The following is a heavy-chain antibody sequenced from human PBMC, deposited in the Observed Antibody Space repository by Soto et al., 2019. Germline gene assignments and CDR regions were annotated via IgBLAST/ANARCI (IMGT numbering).Heavy chain of an antibody. J-gene: IGHJ6*02. D-gene: IGHD2-2*02. V-gene: IGHV3-30*18. CDR3: AKVMTYCSSTSCYSGYYYGMDV. CDR1: GFTFSSYG. Sequence: GGSLRLSYAASGFTFSSYGMHWVRQAPGKGLEWVAVISYDGSNKYYADSVKGRFTISRDNSKNTLYLQMNSLRAEDTAVYYCAKVMTYCSSTSCYSGYYYGMDVWGQGTTVTVSS. CDR2: ISYDGSNK.